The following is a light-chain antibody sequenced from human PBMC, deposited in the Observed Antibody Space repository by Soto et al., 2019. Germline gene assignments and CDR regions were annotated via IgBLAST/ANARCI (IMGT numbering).Light chain of an antibody. Sequence: DIQMTQSPSFLSASLGDRVTITCRASQTISSFLYWYQQRPGKAPKILIYATSNLHSGVPSRFSGAGSGTDFPLTINSLQPEDFATSYWQPSSSTPCTFGQGTQR. CDR2: ATS. V-gene: IGKV1-39*01. CDR1: QTISSF. J-gene: IGKJ2*02. CDR3: QPSSSTPCT.